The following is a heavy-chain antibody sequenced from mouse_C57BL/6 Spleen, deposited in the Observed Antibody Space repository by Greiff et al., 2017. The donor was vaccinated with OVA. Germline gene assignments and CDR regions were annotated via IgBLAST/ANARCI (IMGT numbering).Heavy chain of an antibody. CDR1: GYSFTSYY. Sequence: VQLVESGPELVKPGASVKISCKASGYSFTSYYIHWVKQRPGQGLEWIGWIYPGSGNTKYNEKFKGKATLTADTSSSTAYMQLSSLTSEDSAVYYCARIYYDYDVGPWFAYWGQGTLVTVSA. CDR3: ARIYYDYDVGPWFAY. D-gene: IGHD2-4*01. CDR2: IYPGSGNT. V-gene: IGHV1-66*01. J-gene: IGHJ3*01.